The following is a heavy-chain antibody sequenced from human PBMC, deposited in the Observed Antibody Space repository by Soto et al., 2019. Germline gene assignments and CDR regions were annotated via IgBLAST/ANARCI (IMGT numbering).Heavy chain of an antibody. CDR3: ATEGSSGSRVGY. CDR1: GGTFSSYA. D-gene: IGHD3-22*01. V-gene: IGHV1-69*01. J-gene: IGHJ4*02. CDR2: IIPIFGTA. Sequence: QVQLVQSGAEVKKPGSSVKVSCKASGGTFSSYAISWVRQAPGQGLEWMGGIIPIFGTANYAQKFQGRVTITADESTSTAYMQLRSLSSEVTDVYYGATEGSSGSRVGYWGQGPLVTVSS.